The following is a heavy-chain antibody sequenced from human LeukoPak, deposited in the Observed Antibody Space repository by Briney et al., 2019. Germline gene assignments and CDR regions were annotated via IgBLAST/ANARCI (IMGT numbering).Heavy chain of an antibody. V-gene: IGHV1-46*01. CDR3: AREKATVTGGPIDY. Sequence: ASVTVSCTASGYTFTSYYIHWVRQAPGQGLEWMGIINPSGGSTTYAQKFQDRVTMTGDTSTSTVYMELRSLRSDDTAVYYCAREKATVTGGPIDYWGQGTLVTVSS. D-gene: IGHD4-17*01. CDR2: INPSGGST. J-gene: IGHJ4*02. CDR1: GYTFTSYY.